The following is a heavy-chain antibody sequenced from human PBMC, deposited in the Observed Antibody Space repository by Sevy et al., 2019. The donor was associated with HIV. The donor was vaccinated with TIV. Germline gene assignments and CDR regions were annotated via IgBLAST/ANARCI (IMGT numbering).Heavy chain of an antibody. V-gene: IGHV3-30*18. CDR1: GFTFSKIG. CDR2: ISNDGSDK. D-gene: IGHD6-13*01. J-gene: IGHJ6*02. CDR3: ANSRGRFEGSSWLYYYYLMDV. Sequence: GGSLRLSCVASGFTFSKIGMHWVRQAPGKGLEWVAVISNDGSDKQYADSVKGRFTISRDNSKETVYLQMNSLRLEDTAVYYCANSRGRFEGSSWLYYYYLMDVWGQGTTVTVSS.